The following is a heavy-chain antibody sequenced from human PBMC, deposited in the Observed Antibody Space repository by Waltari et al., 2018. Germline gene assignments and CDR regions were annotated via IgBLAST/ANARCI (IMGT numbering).Heavy chain of an antibody. V-gene: IGHV3-7*04. D-gene: IGHD1-26*01. CDR2: IKDDGSEK. CDR1: GFTFSSYW. J-gene: IGHJ4*02. CDR3: AREGGNYGY. Sequence: EVQLVESGGGLVQPGGSLRLSCAASGFTFSSYWMTWVRQAPGKGLEWVANIKDDGSEKYYVDSVKGRFTISRDNAKNSLFLLMNSLRAEDTAVYYCAREGGNYGYWGQGTLVTVSS.